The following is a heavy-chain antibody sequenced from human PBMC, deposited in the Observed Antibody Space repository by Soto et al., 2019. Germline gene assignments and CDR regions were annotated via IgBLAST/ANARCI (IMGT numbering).Heavy chain of an antibody. CDR1: GFTFSGSA. J-gene: IGHJ4*02. Sequence: EVQLVESGGGLVQPGGSLKLSCAASGFTFSGSAMHWVRQASGKGLEWVGRIRSKANSYATAYAASVKGRFTISRDDSKNTAYLQMNSLKTEDTAVYYCTRHPNARIAVAASVDYWGQGTLVTVSS. CDR3: TRHPNARIAVAASVDY. CDR2: IRSKANSYAT. D-gene: IGHD6-19*01. V-gene: IGHV3-73*01.